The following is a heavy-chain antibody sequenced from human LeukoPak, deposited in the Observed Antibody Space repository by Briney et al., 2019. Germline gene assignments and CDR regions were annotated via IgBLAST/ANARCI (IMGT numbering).Heavy chain of an antibody. CDR2: INPSGGST. V-gene: IGHV1-46*01. J-gene: IGHJ6*02. D-gene: IGHD3-10*01. CDR1: GYTFTSYY. Sequence: ASMKVSCKASGYTFTSYYMHWVRQAPGQGLEWMGIINPSGGSTSYAQKFQGRVTMTRDTSTSTVYMELSSLRSEDTAVYYCARGGGMVRGVIPYYYGMDVWGQGTTVTVSS. CDR3: ARGGGMVRGVIPYYYGMDV.